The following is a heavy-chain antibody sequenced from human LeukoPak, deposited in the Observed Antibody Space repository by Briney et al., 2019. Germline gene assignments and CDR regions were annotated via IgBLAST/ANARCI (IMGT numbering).Heavy chain of an antibody. CDR1: GGSFSGYY. D-gene: IGHD3-10*01. CDR2: INHSGST. CDR3: ARETRTYISGSYYLDY. J-gene: IGHJ4*02. Sequence: SETLSLTCAVYGGSFSGYYWSWIRQPPGKGLEWIGEINHSGSTNYNPFLKSRVTILVDTSKKQFSLKLSSVTAADTAVYYCARETRTYISGSYYLDYRGQGTLVTVSS. V-gene: IGHV4-34*01.